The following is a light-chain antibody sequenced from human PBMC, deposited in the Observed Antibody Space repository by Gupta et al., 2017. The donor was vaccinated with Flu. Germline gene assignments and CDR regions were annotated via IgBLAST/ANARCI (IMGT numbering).Light chain of an antibody. V-gene: IGKV3-20*01. J-gene: IGKJ1*01. Sequence: PGERATLSCRASQSVSSSYLAWYQQKPGQAPRLLIYGASSRATGIPDRFSGSGSGTDFTLTISRLEPEDFAVYYCQQYGSSPWTFGQGTKVEIK. CDR3: QQYGSSPWT. CDR1: QSVSSSY. CDR2: GAS.